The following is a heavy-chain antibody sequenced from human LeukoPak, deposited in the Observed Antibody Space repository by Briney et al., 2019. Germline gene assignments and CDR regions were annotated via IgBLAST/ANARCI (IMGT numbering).Heavy chain of an antibody. D-gene: IGHD1-1*01. J-gene: IGHJ5*01. Sequence: ASLKVSCKASGYTFTGYFMHWVRQAPGQGLEWMGWINPKTGVTNYEQKFQGRVIMTRDTSISTVYMEVTRLTSDDTAVYYCARHITTANDWFDAWGHGKLVTVSS. CDR2: INPKTGVT. CDR3: ARHITTANDWFDA. CDR1: GYTFTGYF. V-gene: IGHV1-2*02.